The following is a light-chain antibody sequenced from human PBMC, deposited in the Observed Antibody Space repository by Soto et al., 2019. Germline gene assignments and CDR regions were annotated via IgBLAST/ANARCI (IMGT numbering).Light chain of an antibody. CDR3: QSYDSSLSGSYVV. J-gene: IGLJ2*01. V-gene: IGLV1-40*01. CDR2: GNS. CDR1: SSNIGAGYD. Sequence: QSVLTQPPSVSGAPGQRVTISCTGSSSNIGAGYDVHWYQQLPGTAPKLLIYGNSNRPSGVPDRFSGSKSGTSASLAITGLQAEDEADYYCQSYDSSLSGSYVVFGGVTKLTVL.